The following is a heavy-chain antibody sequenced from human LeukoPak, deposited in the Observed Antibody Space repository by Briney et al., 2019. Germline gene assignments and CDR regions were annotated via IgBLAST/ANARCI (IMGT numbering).Heavy chain of an antibody. J-gene: IGHJ5*02. CDR2: ISSSGSTI. CDR1: GFTFSSYE. Sequence: GGSLRLSCAASGFTFSSYEMNWVRQAPGKGLEWVSYISSSGSTIYYADSVKGRFTISRDNAKNSLYLQMNSLRAEDTAVYYCARDDGGYCSSTSCYTWGQGTLVTVSS. D-gene: IGHD2-2*02. V-gene: IGHV3-48*03. CDR3: ARDDGGYCSSTSCYT.